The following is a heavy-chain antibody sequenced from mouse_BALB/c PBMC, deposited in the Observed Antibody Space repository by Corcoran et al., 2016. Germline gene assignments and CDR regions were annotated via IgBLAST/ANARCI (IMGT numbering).Heavy chain of an antibody. J-gene: IGHJ2*01. CDR3: ARGATYYCDY. CDR1: GYSITSGYY. V-gene: IGHV3-6*02. D-gene: IGHD1-1*01. Sequence: DVQLQESGPGLVKPSQSLSLTCSVTGYSITSGYYWNWIRQFPGNKLEWMGYISYDGSNNYNPSLKNRISITRDTSKNQIFLKLNSVTTEDTATYDCARGATYYCDYWGQGSPLPVSS. CDR2: ISYDGSN.